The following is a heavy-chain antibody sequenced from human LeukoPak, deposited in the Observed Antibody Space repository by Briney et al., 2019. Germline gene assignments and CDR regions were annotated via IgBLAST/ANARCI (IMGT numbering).Heavy chain of an antibody. V-gene: IGHV1-2*02. CDR1: GGDVFSRYG. D-gene: IGHD5-18*01. CDR3: ARDLNSYGSYFDY. Sequence: ASVKVSCKASGGDVFSRYGITWVRQVPGQGLEWMGWINPNSGGTNYAQKFQGRVTMTRDTSISTAYMELSRLRSDDTAVYYCARDLNSYGSYFDYWGQGTLVTVSS. J-gene: IGHJ4*02. CDR2: INPNSGGT.